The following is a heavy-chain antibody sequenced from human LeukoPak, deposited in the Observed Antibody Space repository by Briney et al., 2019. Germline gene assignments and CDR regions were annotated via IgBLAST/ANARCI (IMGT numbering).Heavy chain of an antibody. CDR2: IYHSGSA. Sequence: PLETLSLTCTVSGYSISRGYYWGWIRQPPGKGMEWIGSIYHSGSAYYNPSLKSRVTISVDTSKNQFSLKLSSVTAADTAVYYCARDFSLWDSSGYWNSWGQGTLVTVSS. D-gene: IGHD3-22*01. CDR1: GYSISRGYY. CDR3: ARDFSLWDSSGYWNS. V-gene: IGHV4-38-2*02. J-gene: IGHJ4*02.